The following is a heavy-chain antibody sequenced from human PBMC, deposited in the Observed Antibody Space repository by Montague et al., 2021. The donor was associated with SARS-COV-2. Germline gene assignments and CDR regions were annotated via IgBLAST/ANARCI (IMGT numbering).Heavy chain of an antibody. J-gene: IGHJ4*02. CDR3: ARIAMAATFDS. CDR2: IYYTGGT. V-gene: IGHV4-59*13. Sequence: ETLSLTCTVSGGSISPYYWNWIRQPPGKGLEWIGYIYYTGGTKYNPSLKSRVSMSVDTPKNQFSLRLTSVGAADTAVYYCARIAMAATFDSWGQGALVTVSS. CDR1: GGSISPYY. D-gene: IGHD6-19*01.